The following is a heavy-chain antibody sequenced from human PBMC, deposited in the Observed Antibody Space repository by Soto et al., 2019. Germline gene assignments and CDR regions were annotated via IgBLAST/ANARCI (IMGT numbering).Heavy chain of an antibody. Sequence: QVQLVQSGAEVQKPGASVKVSCKASGFTFVMYAIHWVRQAPGQGLEWMAWINAGNGHTTYSQKFQGRVTITRDTSARTVYMELRSLRFEDTATYYCARAGWFAEGYFDFWVQGTPVTVSS. D-gene: IGHD3-10*01. CDR1: GFTFVMYA. J-gene: IGHJ4*02. V-gene: IGHV1-3*01. CDR2: INAGNGHT. CDR3: ARAGWFAEGYFDF.